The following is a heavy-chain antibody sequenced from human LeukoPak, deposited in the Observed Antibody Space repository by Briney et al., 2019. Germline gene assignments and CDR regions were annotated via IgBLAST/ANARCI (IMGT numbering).Heavy chain of an antibody. CDR1: GGSISSSSYY. D-gene: IGHD3-22*01. Sequence: SETLSLTCTVSGGSISSSSYYWDWIRQPPGKGLEWIGSIYYSGSTYYKPSLESRVTMSVDTSKNQFSLKMSSVTAADTAVYYCARTSGRGGVDPGTSGYINYWGHGTLVTVSS. CDR3: ARTSGRGGVDPGTSGYINY. J-gene: IGHJ4*01. V-gene: IGHV4-39*01. CDR2: IYYSGST.